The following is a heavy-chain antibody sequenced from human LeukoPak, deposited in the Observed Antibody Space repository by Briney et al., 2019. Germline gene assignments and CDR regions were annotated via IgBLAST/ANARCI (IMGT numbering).Heavy chain of an antibody. J-gene: IGHJ4*02. CDR2: ISSSSSYT. Sequence: GGSLRLSCAASGFTFSDYYMSWIRQAPGKGLEWVSYISSSSSYTNYADSVKGRFTITRDNAKNSLYLQMNSLRAEDTAVYYCARGRSYGSFDYWGQGTLVTVSS. CDR1: GFTFSDYY. D-gene: IGHD5-18*01. V-gene: IGHV3-11*06. CDR3: ARGRSYGSFDY.